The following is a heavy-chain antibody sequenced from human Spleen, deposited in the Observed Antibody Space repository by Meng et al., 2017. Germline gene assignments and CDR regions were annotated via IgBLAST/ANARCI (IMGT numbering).Heavy chain of an antibody. CDR3: ARGEAVAGTFSYYFDY. CDR1: GFTVSSNY. Sequence: GGSLRLSCAASGFTVSSNYMTWVRQAPGKGLDWVSMISSGGTTYYADSVTGRFTISRDNSKNMLFLQMNSLRAEDTAVYYCARGEAVAGTFSYYFDYWGQGTLVTVSS. CDR2: ISSGGTT. V-gene: IGHV3-66*02. D-gene: IGHD6-19*01. J-gene: IGHJ4*02.